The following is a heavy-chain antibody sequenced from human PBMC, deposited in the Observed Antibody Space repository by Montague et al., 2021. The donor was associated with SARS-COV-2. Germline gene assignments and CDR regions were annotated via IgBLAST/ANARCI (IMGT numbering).Heavy chain of an antibody. CDR2: IYYSGST. CDR1: GGFVSSGGYY. Sequence: SETLSLTCTVSGGFVSSGGYYWSWIRQPPGKGLEWIGYIYYSGSTNYNPSLKSRVTISLDTSKNQFSLELTSVTAADTAVYYCARVSLAAAATRSDYWGQGTLVTVSS. D-gene: IGHD6-13*01. J-gene: IGHJ4*02. V-gene: IGHV4-61*08. CDR3: ARVSLAAAATRSDY.